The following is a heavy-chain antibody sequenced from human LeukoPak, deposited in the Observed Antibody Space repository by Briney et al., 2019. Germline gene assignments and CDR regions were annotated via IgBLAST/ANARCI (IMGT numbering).Heavy chain of an antibody. Sequence: SETLSLTCTVSGGSISSSSYYWGWIRQPPRKGLECIGSIYYSGSTYYNPSLKSRVTISVDTSKNQFSLKLSSVTAADTAVYYCARQRSGYCTNAVCYGPRDYYYYMDVWGKGTTVTVSS. CDR1: GGSISSSSYY. D-gene: IGHD2-8*01. CDR2: IYYSGST. CDR3: ARQRSGYCTNAVCYGPRDYYYYMDV. V-gene: IGHV4-39*01. J-gene: IGHJ6*03.